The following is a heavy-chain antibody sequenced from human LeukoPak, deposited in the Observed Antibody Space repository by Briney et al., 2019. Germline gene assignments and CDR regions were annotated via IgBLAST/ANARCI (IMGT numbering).Heavy chain of an antibody. V-gene: IGHV5-51*01. CDR1: GYSFPSYW. Sequence: GESLKISCKGSGYSFPSYWIGWVRQMPGKGLEWMGIIYPGDSDTRYSPSFQGQVTISADKSISTAYLQWSSLKASDTAMYYCARHGSSWLVTANWFDPWGQGTLVTVSS. CDR3: ARHGSSWLVTANWFDP. CDR2: IYPGDSDT. D-gene: IGHD6-13*01. J-gene: IGHJ5*02.